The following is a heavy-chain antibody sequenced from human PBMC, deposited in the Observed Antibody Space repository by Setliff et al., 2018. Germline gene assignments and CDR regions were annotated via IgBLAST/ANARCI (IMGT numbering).Heavy chain of an antibody. Sequence: PSETLSLTCTVSGGSISSSSYYWGWIRQPPGKGLEWVGSIYYSGSTYYNPSLKSRVTISVDTSKNQFSLKLSSVTAADTAVYYCARLNRQWLVGYWGQGTLVTGSS. CDR3: ARLNRQWLVGY. CDR1: GGSISSSSYY. D-gene: IGHD6-19*01. J-gene: IGHJ4*02. V-gene: IGHV4-39*01. CDR2: IYYSGST.